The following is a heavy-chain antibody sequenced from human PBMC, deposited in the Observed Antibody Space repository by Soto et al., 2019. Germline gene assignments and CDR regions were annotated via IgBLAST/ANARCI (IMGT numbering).Heavy chain of an antibody. D-gene: IGHD5-18*01. CDR1: GFTFSSCG. CDR3: AKDGGYSYGYSPRYYYGMDV. CDR2: IWYDGSNK. Sequence: PGGSLRLSCAASGFTFSSCGMHWVRQAPGKGLEWVAVIWYDGSNKYYADSVKGRFTISRDNSKNTLYLQMNSLRAEDTAVYYCAKDGGYSYGYSPRYYYGMDVWGQGTTVTVSS. V-gene: IGHV3-33*06. J-gene: IGHJ6*02.